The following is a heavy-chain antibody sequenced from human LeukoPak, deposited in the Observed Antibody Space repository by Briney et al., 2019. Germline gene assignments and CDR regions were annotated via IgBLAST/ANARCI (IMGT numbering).Heavy chain of an antibody. V-gene: IGHV3-7*01. CDR1: GFSFNSYW. Sequence: GGSLRLSCAASGFSFNSYWMSWVRQAPGTGLEWVANIRQDGSERYYADSLKGRFTISRDNAKNSLYLQLNSLRAEDTAMYYCARDWSFDSDDYYLYGFDIWGQGTRVTVSS. J-gene: IGHJ3*02. CDR3: ARDWSFDSDDYYLYGFDI. CDR2: IRQDGSER. D-gene: IGHD3-22*01.